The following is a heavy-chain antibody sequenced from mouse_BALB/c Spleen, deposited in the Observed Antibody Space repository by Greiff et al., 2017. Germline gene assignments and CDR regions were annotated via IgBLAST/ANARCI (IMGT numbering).Heavy chain of an antibody. J-gene: IGHJ3*01. CDR3: TNLQLGLRSRFAY. V-gene: IGHV1-5*01. CDR1: GYSFTSYW. CDR2: IYPGNSDT. Sequence: EVQLHQSGTVLARPGASVKMSCKASGYSFTSYWMHWVKQRPGQGLEWIGAIYPGNSDTSYNQKFKGKAKLTAVTSASTAYMELSSLTNEDSAVYYCTNLQLGLRSRFAYWGQGNLVTVSA. D-gene: IGHD3-1*01.